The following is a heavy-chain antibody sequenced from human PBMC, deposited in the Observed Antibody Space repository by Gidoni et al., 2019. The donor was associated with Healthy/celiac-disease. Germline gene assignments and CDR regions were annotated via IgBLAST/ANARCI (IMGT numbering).Heavy chain of an antibody. CDR2: IGTAGDP. Sequence: EVQLVESGGGLVQPGGSLRLSCAASGFPFSSYDMHWVRQATGKGLEWVSAIGTAGDPYYPGSVKGRFTISRENAKNSLYLQMNSLRAGDTAVYYCARGYCRSTSCDYWYFDRWGRGTLVTGSS. V-gene: IGHV3-13*05. D-gene: IGHD2-2*01. CDR1: GFPFSSYD. CDR3: ARGYCRSTSCDYWYFDR. J-gene: IGHJ2*01.